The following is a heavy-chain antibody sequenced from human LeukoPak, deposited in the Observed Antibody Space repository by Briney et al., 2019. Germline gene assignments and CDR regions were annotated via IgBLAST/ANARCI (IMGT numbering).Heavy chain of an antibody. CDR3: ARGFPPGSGSRGSHAFDV. CDR2: INYGGST. V-gene: IGHV4-34*01. J-gene: IGHJ3*01. CDR1: EMSFSAYY. D-gene: IGHD6-19*01. Sequence: SETLSLTCAVSEMSFSAYYWNWIRQSPGKGLEWIGEINYGGSTKYTPSLEGRGTILIDTSKNQFSLKVTSVTAADTAVYYCARGFPPGSGSRGSHAFDVWGQGTMVTVSS.